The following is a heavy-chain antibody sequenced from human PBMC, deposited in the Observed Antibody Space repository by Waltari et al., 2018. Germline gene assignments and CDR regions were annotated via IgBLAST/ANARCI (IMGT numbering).Heavy chain of an antibody. V-gene: IGHV3-7*04. CDR3: ARDEMHRTTWYHF. J-gene: IGHJ4*02. Sequence: ELQLVDSGGGLVQPGGSLRLSCAFSGFTFSTYSLTWVPQAPGKGLEWVANIKQDGTEKYYVDSVKGRFSISRDNGKNLLYLHMNSLRADDTAVYYCARDEMHRTTWYHFWGQGTQVTVSS. CDR2: IKQDGTEK. D-gene: IGHD6-13*01. CDR1: GFTFSTYS.